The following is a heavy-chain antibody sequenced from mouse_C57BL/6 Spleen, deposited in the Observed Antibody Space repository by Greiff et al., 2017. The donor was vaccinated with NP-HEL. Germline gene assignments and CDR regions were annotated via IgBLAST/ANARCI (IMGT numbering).Heavy chain of an antibody. CDR3: ARRRGPNYYGSSLDYFDY. J-gene: IGHJ2*01. V-gene: IGHV8-8*01. CDR1: GFSLSTFGMG. CDR2: IWWDDDK. Sequence: QVQLKESGPGISQPSQTLSLTCSFSGFSLSTFGMGVGWIRQPSGKGLEWLAHIWWDDDKYYNPALKSRLTISKDTSKNQVFLKSANVDTADTATYYCARRRGPNYYGSSLDYFDYWGQGTTLTVSS. D-gene: IGHD1-1*01.